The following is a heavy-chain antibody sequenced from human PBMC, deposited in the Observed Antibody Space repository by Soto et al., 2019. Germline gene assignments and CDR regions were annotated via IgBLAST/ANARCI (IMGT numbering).Heavy chain of an antibody. V-gene: IGHV3-7*01. CDR3: ARDRGSYRGYPFDY. CDR2: IKQDGSEK. D-gene: IGHD1-26*01. CDR1: GFTFSSYW. Sequence: PGGSLRLSCAASGFTFSSYWMSWVRQAPGKGLEWVANIKQDGSEKYYVDSVKGRFTISRDNAKNSLYLQMNSLRAEDTAVYYCARDRGSYRGYPFDYWGQGTLVTVSS. J-gene: IGHJ4*02.